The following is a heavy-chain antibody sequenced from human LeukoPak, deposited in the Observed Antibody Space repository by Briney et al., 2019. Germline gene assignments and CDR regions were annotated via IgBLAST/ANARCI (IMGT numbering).Heavy chain of an antibody. J-gene: IGHJ3*02. Sequence: GGSLRLSCAASGFTFHDYGTSWVRQVPGKGLEWASGINWNSGNTGYADSVKGRFTISRDNAKNSLYLQMNDLRAEDTALYYCARAKACSSTTCPSDIWGLGTMVTVSS. V-gene: IGHV3-20*04. CDR2: INWNSGNT. D-gene: IGHD2-2*01. CDR3: ARAKACSSTTCPSDI. CDR1: GFTFHDYG.